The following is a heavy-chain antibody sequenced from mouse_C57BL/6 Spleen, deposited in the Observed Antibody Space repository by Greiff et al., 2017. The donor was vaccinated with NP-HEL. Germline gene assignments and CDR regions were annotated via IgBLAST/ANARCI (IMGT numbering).Heavy chain of an antibody. CDR1: GYAFSSSW. CDR3: ARGTYYGSSLFDY. Sequence: LVEPGASVKISCKASGYAFSSSWMNWVKQRPGKGLEWIGRIYPGDGDTNYNGKFKGKATLTADKSSSTAYMQLSSLTSEDSAVYFCARGTYYGSSLFDYWGQGTTLTVSS. D-gene: IGHD1-1*01. CDR2: IYPGDGDT. J-gene: IGHJ2*01. V-gene: IGHV1-82*01.